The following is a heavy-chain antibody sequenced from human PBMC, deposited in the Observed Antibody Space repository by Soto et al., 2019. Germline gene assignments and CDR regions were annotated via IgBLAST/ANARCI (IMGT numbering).Heavy chain of an antibody. J-gene: IGHJ6*02. CDR3: ARWTYYYDSSGRTNYYYYGMDV. D-gene: IGHD3-22*01. CDR2: ISAYNGNT. V-gene: IGHV1-18*04. CDR1: CYTFTSYG. Sequence: SVKVSCKASCYTFTSYGISWVRQAPGQGLEWMGWISAYNGNTNYAQKLQGRVTMTTDTSTSTAYMELRSLRSDDTAVYYCARWTYYYDSSGRTNYYYYGMDVWGQGTTVTVSS.